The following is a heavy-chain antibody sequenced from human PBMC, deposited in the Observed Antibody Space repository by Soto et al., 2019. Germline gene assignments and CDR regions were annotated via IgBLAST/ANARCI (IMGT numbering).Heavy chain of an antibody. Sequence: QVQLVKSGAEVKKPGASVKVSCKASGYTFTSYYMHWVRQAPGQGLEWMGKINPSGGSTSYAQKFQGRVTMTRHTSTSTVYMELSSLRSEDTAVYYCASGYYDDAFDIWGQGTMVTVSS. CDR3: ASGYYDDAFDI. V-gene: IGHV1-46*01. CDR1: GYTFTSYY. D-gene: IGHD1-26*01. CDR2: INPSGGST. J-gene: IGHJ3*02.